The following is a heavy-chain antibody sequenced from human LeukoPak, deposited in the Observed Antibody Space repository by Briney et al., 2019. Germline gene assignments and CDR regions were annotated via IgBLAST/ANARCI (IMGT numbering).Heavy chain of an antibody. D-gene: IGHD3-10*01. CDR1: GFTFSSYA. Sequence: GGSLRLSCAASGFTFSSYAMSWVRQAPGKGLEWVSAISGSGGSTYYADSVEGRFTISRDNSKNTLYLQMNSLRAEDTAVYYCAKFPIYGSGRPPSDYWGQGTLVTVSS. J-gene: IGHJ4*02. V-gene: IGHV3-23*01. CDR2: ISGSGGST. CDR3: AKFPIYGSGRPPSDY.